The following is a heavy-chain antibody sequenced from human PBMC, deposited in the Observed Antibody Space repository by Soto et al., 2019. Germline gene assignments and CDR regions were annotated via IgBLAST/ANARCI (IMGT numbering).Heavy chain of an antibody. CDR1: GYTFTGYY. V-gene: IGHV1-2*04. CDR2: INPNSGGT. D-gene: IGHD5-18*01. Sequence: ASVKVSCKASGYTFTGYYMHWVRQAPGQGLEWMGWINPNSGGTNYAQKFQGWVTMTRDTSISTAYMELSRLRSDDTAVYYCARTQGDTAMVSFDYWGQGTLVTVSS. CDR3: ARTQGDTAMVSFDY. J-gene: IGHJ4*02.